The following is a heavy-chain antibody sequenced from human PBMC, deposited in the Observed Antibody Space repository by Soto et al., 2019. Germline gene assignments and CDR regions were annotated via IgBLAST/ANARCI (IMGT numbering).Heavy chain of an antibody. Sequence: SETLSLTCTVSGGSISSYHWGWIRQPPGKGLEWIGYIYYSGGTNYNPSLKSRVTISVDTSKNQFSLKLSSVTAADTAVYYCAGTSGKQRYYYGMDVWGQGTTVTVSS. V-gene: IGHV4-59*01. CDR3: AGTSGKQRYYYGMDV. D-gene: IGHD6-25*01. J-gene: IGHJ6*02. CDR2: IYYSGGT. CDR1: GGSISSYH.